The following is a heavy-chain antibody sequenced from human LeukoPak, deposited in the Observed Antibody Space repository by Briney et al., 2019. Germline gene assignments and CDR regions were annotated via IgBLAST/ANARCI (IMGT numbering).Heavy chain of an antibody. J-gene: IGHJ4*02. Sequence: ASVKVSCKASGYTFTSNHIHWVRQAPGQGLEWMGVINPSGDSTSYAPNFQGRVTVTRDTSTSTVYMELSSLRSEDTAIYYCAKITARDTGEGYWGQGTLVTVSS. CDR1: GYTFTSNH. D-gene: IGHD3-16*01. CDR3: AKITARDTGEGY. CDR2: INPSGDST. V-gene: IGHV1-46*01.